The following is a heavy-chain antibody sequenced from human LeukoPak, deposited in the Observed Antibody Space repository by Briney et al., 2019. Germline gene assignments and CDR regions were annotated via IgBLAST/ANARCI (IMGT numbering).Heavy chain of an antibody. CDR1: GFIFRNFA. V-gene: IGHV3-30*03. D-gene: IGHD6-19*01. CDR2: ISYDGSDK. Sequence: GGSLRLSCAASGFIFRNFAMHWVRQTPGKGLEWVALISYDGSDKYFRDSVKGRFTVSRDNSKDTLYLHMSSLRPEDTAVYYCATPGGTGWHPLDYWGQGTLVTVSS. CDR3: ATPGGTGWHPLDY. J-gene: IGHJ4*02.